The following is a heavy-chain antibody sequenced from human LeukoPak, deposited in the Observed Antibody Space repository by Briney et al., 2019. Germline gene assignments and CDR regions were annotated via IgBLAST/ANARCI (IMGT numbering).Heavy chain of an antibody. D-gene: IGHD3-22*01. CDR2: TYYRSKWYN. CDR1: GDSVSSNSVA. Sequence: SQTLSLTCAISGDSVSSNSVAWNWIRQSPSRGLEWLGRTYYRSKWYNDYALSVKSRITINPDTSENQFSLQLNSVTPEDTAVYYCARGGINMIDFDYWGQGTLVTVSS. J-gene: IGHJ4*02. CDR3: ARGGINMIDFDY. V-gene: IGHV6-1*01.